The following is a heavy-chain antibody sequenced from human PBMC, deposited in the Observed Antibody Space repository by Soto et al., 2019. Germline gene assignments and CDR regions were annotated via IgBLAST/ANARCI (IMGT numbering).Heavy chain of an antibody. CDR2: INPTTGAT. J-gene: IGHJ5*02. CDR1: GYTFTAQY. D-gene: IGHD6-19*01. CDR3: AKGDSSWVSWFDH. Sequence: ASVKVSCKASGYTFTAQYLHWGRKAPGEGLEWMGWINPTTGATRYAQKFQGRVTMTRDTSMSTAYLEVRSLRPDDTAVYYCAKGDSSWVSWFDHWGQGTLVTVSS. V-gene: IGHV1-2*02.